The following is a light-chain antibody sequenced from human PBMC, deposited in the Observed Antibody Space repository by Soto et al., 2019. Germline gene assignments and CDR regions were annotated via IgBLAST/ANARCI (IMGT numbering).Light chain of an antibody. CDR1: SSDVGGYNY. CDR2: EVS. V-gene: IGLV2-14*01. J-gene: IGLJ1*01. CDR3: SSYTSSSIDYV. Sequence: QSVLTQPASVSGSPGQSITISCTGTSSDVGGYNYVSWYQQHPGKAPKLMIYEVSNRPSGVSNRFSGSKSGNTASRTISGLQAEDEADYYFSSYTSSSIDYVFGTGTNRTVL.